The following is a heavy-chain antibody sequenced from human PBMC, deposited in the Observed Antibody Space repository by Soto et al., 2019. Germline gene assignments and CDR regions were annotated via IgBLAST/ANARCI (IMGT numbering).Heavy chain of an antibody. J-gene: IGHJ1*01. CDR1: GFTFSSYA. CDR3: AKGGSYCSGGSCHISSETHFQH. CDR2: ISGSGGST. V-gene: IGHV3-23*01. D-gene: IGHD2-15*01. Sequence: GESLKISCAASGFTFSSYAMSWVRQAPGKGLEWVSAISGSGGSTYYADSVKGRFTISRDNSKNTLYLQMNSLRAEDTAVYYCAKGGSYCSGGSCHISSETHFQHWGQGTLVTVSS.